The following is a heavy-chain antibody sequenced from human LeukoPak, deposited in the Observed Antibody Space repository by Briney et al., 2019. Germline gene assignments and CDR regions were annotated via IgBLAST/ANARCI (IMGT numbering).Heavy chain of an antibody. CDR3: AGDERRGNYGHWFDP. D-gene: IGHD3-16*01. J-gene: IGHJ5*02. CDR2: IYYNGGT. V-gene: IGHV4-59*01. CDR1: GGSMNSFY. Sequence: SETLSLTCTVSGGSMNSFYWSWIRQPPGKGLEWIGYIYYNGGTNYNPSLKSRVTISVDTSKDQFSLKLTSVTAADTAVYYCAGDERRGNYGHWFDPWGQGTLVTVSS.